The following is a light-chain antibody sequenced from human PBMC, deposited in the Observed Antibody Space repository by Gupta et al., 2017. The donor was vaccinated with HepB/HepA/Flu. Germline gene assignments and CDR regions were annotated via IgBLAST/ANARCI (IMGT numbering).Light chain of an antibody. J-gene: IGLJ2*01. CDR1: NIGSKS. V-gene: IGLV3-21*03. Sequence: SYELTQSPSVSVAPGKTANITCGGYNIGSKSVHWYQQKAGQAPVLVVYDDSDRPSGIPERFAGSDSAPTATLTMNRVEVGDEYYYYCQVWDSSIFIFGGGTKLTVL. CDR2: DDS. CDR3: QVWDSSIFI.